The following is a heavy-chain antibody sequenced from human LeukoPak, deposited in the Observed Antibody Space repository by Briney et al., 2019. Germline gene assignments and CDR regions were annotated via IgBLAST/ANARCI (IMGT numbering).Heavy chain of an antibody. J-gene: IGHJ4*02. CDR2: IYYSGST. V-gene: IGHV4-39*07. CDR1: GGSISTTSYY. CDR3: ARARDSGWGDFDY. Sequence: SETLSLTCTVSGGSISTTSYYWGWIRQPPGKGLERIGNIYYSGSTYYNPSLKSRVTISVDTSKNQFSLKLSSVTAADTAVYYCARARDSGWGDFDYWGQGTLVTVSS. D-gene: IGHD6-19*01.